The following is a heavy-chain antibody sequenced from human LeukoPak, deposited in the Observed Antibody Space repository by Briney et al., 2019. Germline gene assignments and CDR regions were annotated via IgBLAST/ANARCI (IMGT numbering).Heavy chain of an antibody. CDR1: GYTFTSYG. CDR2: INAGNGNT. V-gene: IGHV1-3*01. CDR3: AREGYCSSTSCSGLGY. Sequence: ASVKVSCKASGYTFTSYGISWVRQAPGQGLEWMGWINAGNGNTKYSQKFQGRVTITRDTSASTAYMELSSLRSEDTAVYYCAREGYCSSTSCSGLGYWGQGTLVTVSS. J-gene: IGHJ4*02. D-gene: IGHD2-2*01.